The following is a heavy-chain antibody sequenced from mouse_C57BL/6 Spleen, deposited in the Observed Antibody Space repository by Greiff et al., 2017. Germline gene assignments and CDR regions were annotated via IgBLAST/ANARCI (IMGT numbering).Heavy chain of an antibody. CDR1: GYTFTDYN. Sequence: EVKLMESGPELVKPGASLKLPCKASGYTFTDYNMDWVQQSHGKSLEWIGTLIPINGGTFYNQKFKGKATLTVDKPSSTAYMELRSLTSKDTAVYYYARSYYCNCGGFAYWGQGTLVTVSA. CDR3: ARSYYCNCGGFAY. J-gene: IGHJ3*01. CDR2: LIPINGGT. D-gene: IGHD2-10*01. V-gene: IGHV1-18*01.